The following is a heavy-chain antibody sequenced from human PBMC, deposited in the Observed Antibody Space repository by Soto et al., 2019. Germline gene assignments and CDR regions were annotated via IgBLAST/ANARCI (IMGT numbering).Heavy chain of an antibody. Sequence: SSETLSLTCTVSGGSISSYYWSWIRQPPGKGLEWIGYIYYSGSTNYNPSLKSRVTISVDTSKNQFSLKLSSVTAADTAVYYCASMSYYYDSSGYAFDYWGQGTLVTVPQ. CDR3: ASMSYYYDSSGYAFDY. V-gene: IGHV4-59*01. J-gene: IGHJ4*02. D-gene: IGHD3-22*01. CDR2: IYYSGST. CDR1: GGSISSYY.